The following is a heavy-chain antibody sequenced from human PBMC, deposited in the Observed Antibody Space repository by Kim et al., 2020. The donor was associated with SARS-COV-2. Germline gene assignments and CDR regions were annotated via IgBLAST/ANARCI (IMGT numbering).Heavy chain of an antibody. D-gene: IGHD3-10*01. V-gene: IGHV3-43*01. J-gene: IGHJ4*02. CDR2: T. Sequence: TYYADSVKGRFTISRDNSKNSLYLQMNSLRTEDTALYYCAKDGEGGMIDYWGQGTLVTVSS. CDR3: AKDGEGGMIDY.